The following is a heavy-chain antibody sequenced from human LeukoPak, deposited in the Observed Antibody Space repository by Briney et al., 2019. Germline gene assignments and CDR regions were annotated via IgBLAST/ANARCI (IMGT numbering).Heavy chain of an antibody. Sequence: GRSLRLSCAASGFTFDDYAMHWVRQAPGKGLEWVSGISWNSGSIGYADSVKGRFTISRDNAKNSLYLQMNSLRVQDTAVYYCARCSSWCLFDYWGQGTLVTVSS. V-gene: IGHV3-9*01. J-gene: IGHJ4*02. CDR2: ISWNSGSI. CDR3: ARCSSWCLFDY. CDR1: GFTFDDYA. D-gene: IGHD6-13*01.